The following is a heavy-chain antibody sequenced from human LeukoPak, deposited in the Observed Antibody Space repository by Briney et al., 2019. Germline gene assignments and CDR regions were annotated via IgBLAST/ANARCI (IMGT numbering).Heavy chain of an antibody. Sequence: GGSLRLSCAASGCTFSDYYMSWIRQAPGKGLEWVSYISSSSSYTNYADSVKGRFTISRDNAKNSLYLQMNSLRAEDTAVYYCARVTDYGDYVLGDWGQGTLVTVSS. CDR3: ARVTDYGDYVLGD. CDR2: ISSSSSYT. J-gene: IGHJ4*02. CDR1: GCTFSDYY. D-gene: IGHD4-17*01. V-gene: IGHV3-11*06.